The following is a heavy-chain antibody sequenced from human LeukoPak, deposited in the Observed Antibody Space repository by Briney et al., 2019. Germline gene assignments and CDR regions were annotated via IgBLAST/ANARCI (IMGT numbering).Heavy chain of an antibody. CDR3: ARVMYSGSYLDAFDI. D-gene: IGHD1-26*01. CDR2: ISSSSSYI. CDR1: GFTFSSYS. J-gene: IGHJ3*02. Sequence: GGSLRLSCAASGFTFSSYSMNWVRQAPGKGLEWVSSISSSSSYIYYADSVKGRFTISRDNAKNSLYLQMNSLRAEDTAVYYCARVMYSGSYLDAFDIWGQGTMVTVSS. V-gene: IGHV3-21*01.